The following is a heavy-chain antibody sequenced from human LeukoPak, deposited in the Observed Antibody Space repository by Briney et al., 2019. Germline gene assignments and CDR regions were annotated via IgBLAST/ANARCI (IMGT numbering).Heavy chain of an antibody. CDR3: ARERINSYGSPFGY. D-gene: IGHD5-18*01. CDR1: GFTVSTNY. CDR2: IYSGGST. Sequence: GGSLRLSCAASGFTVSTNYMRWVRQAPGKGLEWVSVIYSGGSTYYPDSVKGRFTISRDNSKNTLYLQLNSLRAEDTAVYYCARERINSYGSPFGYWGQGTLVTVSS. V-gene: IGHV3-53*01. J-gene: IGHJ4*02.